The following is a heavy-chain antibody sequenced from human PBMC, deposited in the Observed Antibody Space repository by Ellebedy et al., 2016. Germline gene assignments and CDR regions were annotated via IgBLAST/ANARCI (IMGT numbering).Heavy chain of an antibody. J-gene: IGHJ5*02. D-gene: IGHD3-22*01. CDR1: GVSISSYY. CDR3: ARIYFLVSMIVVVNWFDP. Sequence: SETLSLTXTVSGVSISSYYWNWIRKPPGKGLEWIGYIYYSGRTHYNPSLKSRVTISVDTSKNQFSLKLSSVTAADTAVYYCARIYFLVSMIVVVNWFDPWGQGTLVTVSS. V-gene: IGHV4-59*08. CDR2: IYYSGRT.